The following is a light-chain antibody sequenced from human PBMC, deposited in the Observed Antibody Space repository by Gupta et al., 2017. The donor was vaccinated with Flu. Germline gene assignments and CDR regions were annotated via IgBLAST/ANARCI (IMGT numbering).Light chain of an antibody. CDR2: RNN. V-gene: IGLV10-54*04. CDR1: SNNVGNEG. J-gene: IGLJ3*02. Sequence: QAGLTQPPSVSKGLRQTATLTCTGNSNNVGNEGAAWLQQHQGHPPKLLSYRNNNRPSGISERFSTSRSGNTASLTITGLQPEDEADYSCSAWDSSLTAWVFGGGTKLTVL. CDR3: SAWDSSLTAWV.